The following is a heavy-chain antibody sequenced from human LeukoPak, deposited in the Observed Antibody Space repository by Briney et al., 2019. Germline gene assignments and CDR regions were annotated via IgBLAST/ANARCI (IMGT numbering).Heavy chain of an antibody. D-gene: IGHD6-6*01. Sequence: PSETLSLTCTVSAYSISSGYYWGWIRQPPGRGLEWIGSIYHSGSTYSNPSLKSRVTISVDTSKNQFSLKLSSVTAADTAVYYCARVVPADYYMDVWGKGTTVTVSS. CDR1: AYSISSGYY. CDR2: IYHSGST. J-gene: IGHJ6*03. V-gene: IGHV4-38-2*02. CDR3: ARVVPADYYMDV.